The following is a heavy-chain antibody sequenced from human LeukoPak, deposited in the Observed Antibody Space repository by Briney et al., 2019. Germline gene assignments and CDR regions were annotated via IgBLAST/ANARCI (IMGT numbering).Heavy chain of an antibody. CDR1: GFTFSSYG. J-gene: IGHJ6*03. CDR3: AIRGIGHYMDV. Sequence: PGGSLRLSCAASGFTFSSYGMHWVRQAPGKGLEWVAVIWYGGSNKYYADSVKGRFTISRDNSKNTLYLQMNSLRAEDTAVYYCAIRGIGHYMDVWGKGTTVTVSS. V-gene: IGHV3-33*08. CDR2: IWYGGSNK. D-gene: IGHD3-10*01.